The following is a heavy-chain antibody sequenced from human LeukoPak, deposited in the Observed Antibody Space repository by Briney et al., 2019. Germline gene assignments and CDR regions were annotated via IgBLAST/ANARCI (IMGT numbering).Heavy chain of an antibody. CDR3: ARDFSAYRFGEFDY. CDR2: ISYDGGNK. J-gene: IGHJ4*02. V-gene: IGHV3-30*03. Sequence: GGSLRLSCAASGFTFSNYWMHWVRQAPGKGLEWVAVISYDGGNKYYADSVKGRFTISSDNSKNTLDLQMNSLRPEDTAVYYCARDFSAYRFGEFDYWGQGTLVTVSS. CDR1: GFTFSNYW. D-gene: IGHD3-10*01.